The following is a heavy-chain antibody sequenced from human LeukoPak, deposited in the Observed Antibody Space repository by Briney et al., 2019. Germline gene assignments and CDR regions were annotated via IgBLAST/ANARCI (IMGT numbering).Heavy chain of an antibody. CDR1: GGSISSGSYY. CDR2: IYYSGST. D-gene: IGHD3-10*01. Sequence: SQTLSLTCTVSGGSISSGSYYWGWIRQPPGKGLEWIGSIYYSGSTYYNPSLKSRVTISVDTSKNQFSLKLSSVTAADTAVYYCARRPAYYYGSGSSRGDYWGQGTLVTVSS. CDR3: ARRPAYYYGSGSSRGDY. J-gene: IGHJ4*02. V-gene: IGHV4-39*07.